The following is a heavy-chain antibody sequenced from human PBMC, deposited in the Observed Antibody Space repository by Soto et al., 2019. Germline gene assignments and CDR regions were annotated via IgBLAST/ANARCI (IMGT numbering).Heavy chain of an antibody. V-gene: IGHV1-18*01. CDR2: ISAYTGET. J-gene: IGHJ3*02. D-gene: IGHD5-18*01. CDR3: ARVRPSGEKLWFLAADAFDI. Sequence: ASVKVSCKASGYIFTSYGISWVRQAPGRGLEWMGWISAYTGETNYAQNLQGRVTMTTDTSTTTAYMELRSLRSDDTAVYYCARVRPSGEKLWFLAADAFDIWGQGTVVTVSS. CDR1: GYIFTSYG.